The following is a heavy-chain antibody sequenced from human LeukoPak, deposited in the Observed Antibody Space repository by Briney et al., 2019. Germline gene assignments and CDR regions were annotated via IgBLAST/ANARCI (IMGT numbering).Heavy chain of an antibody. CDR2: ISYDGSNK. CDR3: AKAPVYYYDSSGLVY. D-gene: IGHD3-22*01. V-gene: IGHV3-30*18. Sequence: PGGSLRLSCAASGFTFSSYGMHWVRQAPGKGLEWVAVISYDGSNKYYADSVKGRFTISRDNSKNTLYLQMNSLRAEDTAVYYCAKAPVYYYDSSGLVYWGQGTLVTVSS. CDR1: GFTFSSYG. J-gene: IGHJ4*02.